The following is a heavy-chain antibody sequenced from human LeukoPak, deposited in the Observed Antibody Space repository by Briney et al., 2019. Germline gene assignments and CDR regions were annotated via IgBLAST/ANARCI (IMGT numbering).Heavy chain of an antibody. Sequence: ASVKVSCKASGYTFTSYDINWVRQAPGQGLEWMGWISAYNGNTNYAQKLQGRVTMTTDTSTSTAYMELRSLRSDDTAVYYCARDLRLRAAAGMFDPWGQGTLVTVSS. CDR2: ISAYNGNT. CDR3: ARDLRLRAAAGMFDP. CDR1: GYTFTSYD. V-gene: IGHV1-18*01. D-gene: IGHD6-13*01. J-gene: IGHJ5*02.